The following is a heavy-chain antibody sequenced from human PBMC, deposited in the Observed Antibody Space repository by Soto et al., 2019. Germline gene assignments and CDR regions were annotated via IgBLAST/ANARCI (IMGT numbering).Heavy chain of an antibody. J-gene: IGHJ5*02. Sequence: SETLSLTCTVSGGSISSYYWSWIRQPPGKGLEWIGYIYYSGSTNYNPSLKSRVTISVDTSKNQFSLKLSSVTAADTAVYYCARHARYYDILTGYSKLSWFDPWGQGTLVTVSS. CDR2: IYYSGST. CDR1: GGSISSYY. V-gene: IGHV4-59*08. D-gene: IGHD3-9*01. CDR3: ARHARYYDILTGYSKLSWFDP.